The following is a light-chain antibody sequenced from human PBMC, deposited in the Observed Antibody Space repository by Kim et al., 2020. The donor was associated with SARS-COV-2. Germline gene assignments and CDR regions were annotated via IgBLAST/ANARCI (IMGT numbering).Light chain of an antibody. CDR1: QDISSY. CDR3: QQYYSYPYT. CDR2: AAS. Sequence: SAYVGDSVTITCRASQDISSYLAWFQQRPGKAPKSLIGAASSLQSGVPSQFSGRGSGTVFTLTISSLQPEDFATYHCQQYYSYPYTFGQGTKLEI. V-gene: IGKV1-16*02. J-gene: IGKJ2*01.